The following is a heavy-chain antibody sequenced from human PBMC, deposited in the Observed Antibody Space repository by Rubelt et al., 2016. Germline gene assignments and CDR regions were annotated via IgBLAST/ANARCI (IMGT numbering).Heavy chain of an antibody. CDR1: GGSFSGYY. D-gene: IGHD2-21*02. CDR2: INHSGST. J-gene: IGHJ2*01. Sequence: QVQLQQWGAGLLKPSETLSLTCAVYGGSFSGYYWSWIRQPPGKGLEWLGEINHSGSTNYNPSLKSRVTISVNTSKNQFSLKLGSGTAADTAGYYWARVPGWGQNWYFDLWGRGTLVTVSS. V-gene: IGHV4-34*01. CDR3: ARVPGWGQNWYFDL.